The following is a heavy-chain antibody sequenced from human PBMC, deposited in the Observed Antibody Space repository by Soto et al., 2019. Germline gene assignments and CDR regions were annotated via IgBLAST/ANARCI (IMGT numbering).Heavy chain of an antibody. Sequence: EVQVLESGGGSVQPGGSLRLSCAASGFTFSSYAMTWVRQAPGLGLEWVSGISSSGDRTHYADSVKGRFTISRDNSENTVSLQMNSLRADDTAVYYCAKGLGSSGWSDYDYWGQGTLVTVSS. CDR2: ISSSGDRT. D-gene: IGHD6-19*01. J-gene: IGHJ4*02. CDR1: GFTFSSYA. V-gene: IGHV3-23*01. CDR3: AKGLGSSGWSDYDY.